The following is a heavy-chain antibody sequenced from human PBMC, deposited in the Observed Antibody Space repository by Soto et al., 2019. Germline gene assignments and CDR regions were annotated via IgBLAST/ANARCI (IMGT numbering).Heavy chain of an antibody. Sequence: QVQLVASGGGVVQPGRSLRLSCAASGFTFSTYGMHWVRQAPGKGLEWVAVISYDGSNKYHIDSVKGRFTISRDNSKNTLHLQMNSLRAEDTAVYYCAKDIGWYANWFDPWGQGTLVTVSS. D-gene: IGHD6-19*01. CDR3: AKDIGWYANWFDP. CDR1: GFTFSTYG. CDR2: ISYDGSNK. J-gene: IGHJ5*02. V-gene: IGHV3-30*18.